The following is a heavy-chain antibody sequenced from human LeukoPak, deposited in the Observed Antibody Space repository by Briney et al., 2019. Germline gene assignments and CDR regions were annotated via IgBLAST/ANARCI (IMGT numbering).Heavy chain of an antibody. D-gene: IGHD4-23*01. Sequence: GGSLRLSCTASGFTFGSYAMIWVRQARGKGLEWVSAIGASSGTTYYTDSVKGRFTISKDYSKNTLYLQMNSLRADDTAVYYCARHLGGNSKGFDYWGQGTLVTVSS. CDR2: IGASSGTT. V-gene: IGHV3-23*01. CDR3: ARHLGGNSKGFDY. J-gene: IGHJ4*02. CDR1: GFTFGSYA.